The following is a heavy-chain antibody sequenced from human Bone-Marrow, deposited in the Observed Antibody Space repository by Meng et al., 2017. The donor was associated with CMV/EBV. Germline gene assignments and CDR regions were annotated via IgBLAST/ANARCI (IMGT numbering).Heavy chain of an antibody. CDR2: ISSNNIYI. V-gene: IGHV3-21*04. D-gene: IGHD2-21*01. J-gene: IGHJ4*02. CDR3: VRDVAN. Sequence: GGSLRLSCVASGFTFSSYSMNWVRQAPGKGLEWVSSISSNNIYIYYADSAKGRFTISRDNSKNTLYLQMNSLRAEDTAVYYCVRDVANWGQGTLVTVSS. CDR1: GFTFSSYS.